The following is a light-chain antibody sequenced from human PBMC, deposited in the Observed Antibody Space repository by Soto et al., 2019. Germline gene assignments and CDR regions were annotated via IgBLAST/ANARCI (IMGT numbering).Light chain of an antibody. CDR2: GNS. CDR3: QSYDSSLVEV. CDR1: SSNIGAGYD. V-gene: IGLV1-40*01. Sequence: QSVLTQPPSVSGAPGQRVTIAWTESSSNIGAGYDVHWYQQLPGTAPKLLIYGNSNRPSGVPDRFSGSKSGTSASLAITGLQAEDEADYYCQSYDSSLVEVFGGGTKLTVL. J-gene: IGLJ2*01.